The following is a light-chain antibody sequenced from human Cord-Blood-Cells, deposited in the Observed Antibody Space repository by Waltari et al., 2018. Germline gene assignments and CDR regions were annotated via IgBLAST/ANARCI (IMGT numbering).Light chain of an antibody. J-gene: IGKJ4*01. CDR1: PGISNY. V-gene: IGKV1-27*01. CDR2: AAS. CDR3: QKYNSAPLT. Sequence: EIQMTQSPSSQYASVGERVTITCRASPGISNYLAWYQQKPGKVPKLLIYAASTLQSGVPSWFSGSGSGTDFTLTISSLQPEDVATYYCQKYNSAPLTFGGGTKVEIK.